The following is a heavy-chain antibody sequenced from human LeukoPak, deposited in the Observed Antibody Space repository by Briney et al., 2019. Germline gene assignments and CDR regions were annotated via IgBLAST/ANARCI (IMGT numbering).Heavy chain of an antibody. CDR1: GYTFTGYY. J-gene: IGHJ3*02. Sequence: GASVKVSCKASGYTFTGYYMHWVRQAPGQGLEWMGWINPNSGGTNYAQKFQGWVTMTTDTSTSTAYMELRSLRSDDTAVYYCARAGSYWAFDIWGQGTMVTVSS. CDR2: INPNSGGT. CDR3: ARAGSYWAFDI. V-gene: IGHV1-2*04. D-gene: IGHD1-26*01.